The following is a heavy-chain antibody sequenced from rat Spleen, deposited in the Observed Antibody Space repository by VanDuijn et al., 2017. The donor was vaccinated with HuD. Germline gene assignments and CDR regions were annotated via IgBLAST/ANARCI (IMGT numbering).Heavy chain of an antibody. CDR3: ARLGWAFDY. J-gene: IGHJ2*01. V-gene: IGHV2-27*01. Sequence: MKLQESGPGLVKPSQSLSLTCSVTGYSITSGHWGWIRKFPGNKMEWMGRIQNGGSTDYNSALKSRLSISRDTSKSQVFLKMNSVQTEDTAMYFCARLGWAFDYWGQGVMVTVSS. CDR1: GYSITSGH. CDR2: IQNGGST. D-gene: IGHD4-3*01.